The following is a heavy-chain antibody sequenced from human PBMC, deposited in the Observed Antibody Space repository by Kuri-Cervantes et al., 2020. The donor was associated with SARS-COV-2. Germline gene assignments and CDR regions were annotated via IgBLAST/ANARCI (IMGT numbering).Heavy chain of an antibody. CDR3: ARQDLLDCSSTSCSFDAFDI. J-gene: IGHJ3*02. Sequence: SQTLSLTCAVYGGSFSGYYWSWIRQPPGKGLEWIGEINHSGSTNYNPSLKSRVTISVDTSKNQFSLKLSSVTAADTAVYYCARQDLLDCSSTSCSFDAFDIWGQGTMVTVSS. CDR1: GGSFSGYY. V-gene: IGHV4-34*01. CDR2: INHSGST. D-gene: IGHD2-2*01.